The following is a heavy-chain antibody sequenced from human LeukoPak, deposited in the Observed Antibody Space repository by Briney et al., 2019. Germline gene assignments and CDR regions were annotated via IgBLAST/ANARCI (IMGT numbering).Heavy chain of an antibody. V-gene: IGHV3-23*01. J-gene: IGHJ4*02. CDR2: VSGSGGST. Sequence: GGSLRLSCAASGFLFSRYAARWVRQAPGKGLEWVSGVSGSGGSTNYAESVQGRFTISRDNSKSTVYLQMNSLRAEDTALYYCAKGIAAVRLSFDYWGQGTLVTVSS. CDR3: AKGIAAVRLSFDY. CDR1: GFLFSRYA. D-gene: IGHD6-13*01.